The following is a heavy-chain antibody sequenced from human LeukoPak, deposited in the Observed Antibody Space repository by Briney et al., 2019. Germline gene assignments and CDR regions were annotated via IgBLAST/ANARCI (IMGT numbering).Heavy chain of an antibody. V-gene: IGHV3-48*01. J-gene: IGHJ4*02. CDR1: GFTFSSYS. D-gene: IGHD4-17*01. Sequence: GGSLRLSYAASGFTFSSYSMNWVRQAPGKGLEWVSYISSSSSTIYYADSVKGRFTISRDNAKNSLYLQMNSLRAEDTAVYYCASLTTVITGDGVLFDYWGQGTLVTVSS. CDR3: ASLTTVITGDGVLFDY. CDR2: ISSSSSTI.